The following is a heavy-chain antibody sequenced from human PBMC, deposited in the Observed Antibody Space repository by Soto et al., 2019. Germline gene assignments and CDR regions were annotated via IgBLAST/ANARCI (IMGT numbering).Heavy chain of an antibody. CDR1: GFTFSSYA. Sequence: QVQLVESGGGVVQPGRSLRLSCAASGFTFSSYAMHWVRQAPGKGLEWVAVISYDGSNKYYADSVKGRFTISRDNSKNTLYLQMNSLRGEDTAVYYCARGDRFLEWLLMPKPNYYYYYGMDVWGQGTTVTVSS. V-gene: IGHV3-30-3*01. CDR2: ISYDGSNK. D-gene: IGHD3-3*01. CDR3: ARGDRFLEWLLMPKPNYYYYYGMDV. J-gene: IGHJ6*02.